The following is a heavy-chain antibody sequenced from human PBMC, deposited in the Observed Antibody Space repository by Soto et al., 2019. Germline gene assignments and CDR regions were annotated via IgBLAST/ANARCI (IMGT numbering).Heavy chain of an antibody. Sequence: QVQLQESGPGLVKPSETLSLTCTVSGGSMSSYYWSWIRQPPGKGLQWIGYIYYSGSTNYNHSLKSRVTISVGTSKNQFSLKVNSVTAADTAVYYCARVPDFGGGNWYFDLWGRGTLVTVSS. CDR1: GGSMSSYY. V-gene: IGHV4-59*01. J-gene: IGHJ2*01. CDR3: ARVPDFGGGNWYFDL. CDR2: IYYSGST. D-gene: IGHD4-17*01.